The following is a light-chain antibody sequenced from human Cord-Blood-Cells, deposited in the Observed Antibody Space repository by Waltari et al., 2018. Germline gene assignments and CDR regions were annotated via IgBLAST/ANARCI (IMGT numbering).Light chain of an antibody. Sequence: EIVLTPSPGPLSSSPGERATISCRASQSVSSSYLASYQQKPGQAPRLLIYGASSRATGIPDRFSGSGSGTDFTLTISRLEPEDFAVYYCQQYGSSPLTFGGGTKVEIK. V-gene: IGKV3-20*01. J-gene: IGKJ4*01. CDR2: GAS. CDR3: QQYGSSPLT. CDR1: QSVSSSY.